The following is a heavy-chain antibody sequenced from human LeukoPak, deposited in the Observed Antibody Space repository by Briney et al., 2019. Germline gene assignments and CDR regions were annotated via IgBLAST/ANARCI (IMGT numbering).Heavy chain of an antibody. V-gene: IGHV1-69*05. CDR1: GGTFSSYA. J-gene: IGHJ4*02. CDR3: ASTPDYYDSSGYYLF. D-gene: IGHD3-22*01. CDR2: IIPIFGTA. Sequence: GSSVKVSCKASGGTFSSYAISWVRQAPGQGLEWMGRIIPIFGTANYAQKFQGRATITTDESTSTAYMELSSLRSEDTAVYYCASTPDYYDSSGYYLFWGQGTLVTVSS.